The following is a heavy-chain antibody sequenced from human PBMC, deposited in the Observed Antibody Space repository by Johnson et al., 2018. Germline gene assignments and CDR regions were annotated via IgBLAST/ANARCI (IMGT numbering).Heavy chain of an antibody. J-gene: IGHJ6*03. CDR1: GFTFSTYG. D-gene: IGHD5-18*01. CDR2: ISYDGSNK. CDR3: ATTYIYTYGPEGYYYYMDV. V-gene: IGHV3-30*03. Sequence: QVQLQESGGGVVQPGRSLRLSCAASGFTFSTYGMHWVRQAPGKGLEWVAIISYDGSNKYSADSVKGRFTISRENSKNTLDLQMNSLRAEDTAVYYWATTYIYTYGPEGYYYYMDVWGKGTTVTVSS.